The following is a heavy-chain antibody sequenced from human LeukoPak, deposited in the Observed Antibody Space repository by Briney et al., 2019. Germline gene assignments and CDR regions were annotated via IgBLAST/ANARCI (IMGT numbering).Heavy chain of an antibody. CDR1: GFTFSDYA. Sequence: GGSLRLSCVASGFTFSDYAMNWVRQTPGKGLEWVSVSGVSSANTYYADSVRGRFTVSRDDSKNTLYLQMNSLRAEDTAVYYCAKKYYYDSTGRGALDIWGQGTMVTVSS. CDR3: AKKYYYDSTGRGALDI. D-gene: IGHD3-22*01. J-gene: IGHJ3*02. CDR2: SGVSSANT. V-gene: IGHV3-23*01.